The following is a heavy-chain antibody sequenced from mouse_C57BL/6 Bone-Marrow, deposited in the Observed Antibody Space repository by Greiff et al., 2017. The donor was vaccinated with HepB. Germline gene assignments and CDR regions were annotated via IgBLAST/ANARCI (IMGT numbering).Heavy chain of an antibody. CDR1: GFTFSSYG. D-gene: IGHD1-1*01. Sequence: EVKLVESGGDLVKPGGSLKLSCAASGFTFSSYGMSWVRQTPDKRLEWVATISSGGSYTYYPDSVKGRFTITRDNAKNTLYLQMSSLKSEDTAMYYCARHITTVPPWFAYWGQGTLVTVSA. CDR2: ISSGGSYT. V-gene: IGHV5-6*01. CDR3: ARHITTVPPWFAY. J-gene: IGHJ3*01.